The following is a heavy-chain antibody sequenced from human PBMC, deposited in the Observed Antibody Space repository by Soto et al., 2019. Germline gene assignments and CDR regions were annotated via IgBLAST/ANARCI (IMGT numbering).Heavy chain of an antibody. CDR2: ISAGGDTT. Sequence: EVHLVESGGGLVQPGGSLRLSCAVSGFTFSNFEMNWVRQAPGKGLEWVSYISAGGDTTHYADSLKDRFTISRDNAKNSLYLQMSSLRAEDTAVYYCTRDKRSGLTVLLDYWGQGTLVTVSS. CDR3: TRDKRSGLTVLLDY. J-gene: IGHJ4*02. D-gene: IGHD3-3*01. CDR1: GFTFSNFE. V-gene: IGHV3-48*03.